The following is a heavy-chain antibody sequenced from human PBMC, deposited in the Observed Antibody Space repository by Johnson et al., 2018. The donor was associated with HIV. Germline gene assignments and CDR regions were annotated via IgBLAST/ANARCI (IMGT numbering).Heavy chain of an antibody. J-gene: IGHJ3*02. D-gene: IGHD1-1*01. Sequence: EQLVESGGGVVRPGGSLRLSCAASGFTFSSYAMSWVRQAPGKGLEWVSAISGSTIYYADSVQGRFTISRDNAKNSLYLQMNSLRAEDTAVYYCASGLYNWNDRDAFDIWGQGTMVTVSS. V-gene: IGHV3-48*04. CDR1: GFTFSSYA. CDR3: ASGLYNWNDRDAFDI. CDR2: ISGSTI.